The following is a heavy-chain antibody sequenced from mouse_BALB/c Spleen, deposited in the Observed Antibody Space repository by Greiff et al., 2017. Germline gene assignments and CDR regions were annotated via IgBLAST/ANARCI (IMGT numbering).Heavy chain of an antibody. CDR3: ARSYYGNYEGFAY. J-gene: IGHJ3*01. V-gene: IGHV2-9*02. Sequence: VKLMESGPGLVAPSQSLSITCTVSGFSLTSYGVHWVRQPPGKGLEWLGVIWAGGSTNYNSALMSRLSISKDNSKSQVFLKMNSLQTDDTAMYYCARSYYGNYEGFAYWGQGTLVTVSA. D-gene: IGHD2-10*01. CDR1: GFSLTSYG. CDR2: IWAGGST.